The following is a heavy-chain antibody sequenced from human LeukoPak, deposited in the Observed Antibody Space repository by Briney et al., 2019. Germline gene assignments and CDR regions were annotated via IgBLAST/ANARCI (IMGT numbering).Heavy chain of an antibody. D-gene: IGHD3-16*01. J-gene: IGHJ4*02. Sequence: SETLSLTCAVSGGSISSSNWWGWVRQPPGRGLECIGEIHHSGTTNYNPSLKSRVTISVDKSKNQFSLKLNSVTAADTAVYYCARGVGLTQGGAFDYWGQGTLVTVSS. V-gene: IGHV4-4*02. CDR1: GGSISSSNW. CDR2: IHHSGTT. CDR3: ARGVGLTQGGAFDY.